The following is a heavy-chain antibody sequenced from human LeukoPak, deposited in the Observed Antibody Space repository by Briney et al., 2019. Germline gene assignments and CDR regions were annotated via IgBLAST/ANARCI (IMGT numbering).Heavy chain of an antibody. CDR1: GDSINSLDL. V-gene: IGHV4-4*02. CDR2: MYLSGTT. Sequence: PSETLSLTCTVSGDSINSLDLWSWVRQPPGKGLEWIGEMYLSGTTHSNPSVKSRVTISIDKSKNQFLLNLSSVTAADTAVYYCAGLVGRYSSGLYYYYFDYWGQGTLVTVSS. CDR3: AGLVGRYSSGLYYYYFDY. J-gene: IGHJ4*02. D-gene: IGHD3-22*01.